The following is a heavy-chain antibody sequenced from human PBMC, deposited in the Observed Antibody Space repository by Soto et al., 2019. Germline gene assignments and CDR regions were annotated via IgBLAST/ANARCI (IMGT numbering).Heavy chain of an antibody. Sequence: QVQLQESGPGLVKPSQTLSLTCTVSGGSISSGDYYWSWIRQPPGKGLEWIGSIYYSGSTYYNPSLKIRVTISVDTSKTPFSLKLTSVTAADTAVYYCASRHSSPSFDYWGQGTLVTVSS. V-gene: IGHV4-30-4*01. D-gene: IGHD6-13*01. J-gene: IGHJ4*02. CDR3: ASRHSSPSFDY. CDR2: IYYSGST. CDR1: GGSISSGDYY.